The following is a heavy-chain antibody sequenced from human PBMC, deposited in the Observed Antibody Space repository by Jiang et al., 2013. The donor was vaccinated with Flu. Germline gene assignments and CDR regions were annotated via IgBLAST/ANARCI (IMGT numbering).Heavy chain of an antibody. CDR1: GGSISDSRYN. J-gene: IGHJ4*02. V-gene: IGHV4-39*01. D-gene: IGHD5-24*01. CDR2: IYDRGNA. Sequence: GLVKPSETLSLTCSVSGGSISDSRYNWGWIRQPPGKGLEWIGSIYDRGNADPNPSLKSRVIISVDTSKNQFSLKLTSVTATDTAVYYCTRHGVGLATIRLDYWGQGILVTVSS. CDR3: TRHGVGLATIRLDY.